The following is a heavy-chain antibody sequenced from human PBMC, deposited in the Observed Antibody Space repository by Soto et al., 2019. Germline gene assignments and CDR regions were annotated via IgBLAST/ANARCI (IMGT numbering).Heavy chain of an antibody. CDR2: ISDDGSNK. CDR1: GFTFSNDG. D-gene: IGHD3-3*01. J-gene: IGHJ6*02. V-gene: IGHV3-30*18. CDR3: TKRRNVLRFLEWSSGMEV. Sequence: GGSLRLSCAASGFTFSNDGMHWVRQGPGKGLEWVGFISDDGSNKYYADSMKGRFTMSRDNSKRTLYLQMSSLRVEDTAVYYCTKRRNVLRFLEWSSGMEVWGQGTTVTVSS.